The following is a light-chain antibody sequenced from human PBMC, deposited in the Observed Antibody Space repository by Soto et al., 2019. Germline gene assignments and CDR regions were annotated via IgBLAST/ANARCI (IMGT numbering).Light chain of an antibody. J-gene: IGKJ1*01. CDR3: QQSYSTPPWT. Sequence: DIQMTQSPSSLSASVGDRVTITCRASQSISSYLNWYQQKPGKAPKLLIYAASSLQSGVPSRFSGSGSGTDFTLTISSLQPEDFATYYCQQSYSTPPWTFGQGTIVDI. CDR2: AAS. CDR1: QSISSY. V-gene: IGKV1-39*01.